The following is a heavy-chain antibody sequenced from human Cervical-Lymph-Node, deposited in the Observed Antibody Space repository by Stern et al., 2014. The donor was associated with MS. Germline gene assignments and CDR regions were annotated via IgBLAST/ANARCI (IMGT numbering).Heavy chain of an antibody. D-gene: IGHD6-19*01. CDR2: IYPGDSDT. CDR3: ARHCAKREQCAFDY. CDR1: GYSFTNYW. Sequence: VQLVESGAEVKKPGESLKIYCKGSGYSFTNYWIGWVRQMPGKGLEWMGIIYPGDSDTRYSPSFQGQVTISADKSIRTASLQWSSLKASDTAMYYCARHCAKREQCAFDYWGQGTLVTVSS. J-gene: IGHJ4*02. V-gene: IGHV5-51*01.